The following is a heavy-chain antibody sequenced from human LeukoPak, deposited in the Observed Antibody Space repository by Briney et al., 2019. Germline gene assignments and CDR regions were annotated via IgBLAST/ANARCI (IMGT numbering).Heavy chain of an antibody. V-gene: IGHV3-30*02. D-gene: IGHD6-13*01. CDR3: AKVWGLAAAGFDH. CDR2: IRYDGSYK. J-gene: IGHJ4*02. CDR1: GFTFSSYG. Sequence: GGSLRLSCAASGFTFSSYGMSWVRQAPGKGLEWVAFIRYDGSYKYYADSVKGRFTISRDNSKNTVYLQMNSLRPEDTAVYYCAKVWGLAAAGFDHWGQGTLVTVSS.